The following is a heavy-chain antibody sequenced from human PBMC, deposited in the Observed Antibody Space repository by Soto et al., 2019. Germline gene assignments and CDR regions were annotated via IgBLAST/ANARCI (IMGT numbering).Heavy chain of an antibody. D-gene: IGHD6-13*01. Sequence: VGSLRLSCAASGFTFSSYAMHWVRQAPGKGLEWVAVISYDGSNKYYADSVKGRFTISRDNSKNTLYLQMNSLRAEDTAVYYCARAPIIGSSYIDYWGQGTLVTVSS. V-gene: IGHV3-30-3*01. J-gene: IGHJ4*02. CDR3: ARAPIIGSSYIDY. CDR1: GFTFSSYA. CDR2: ISYDGSNK.